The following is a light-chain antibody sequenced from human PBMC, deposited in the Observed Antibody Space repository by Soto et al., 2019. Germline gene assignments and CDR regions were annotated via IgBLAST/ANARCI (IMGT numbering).Light chain of an antibody. V-gene: IGKV3-15*01. CDR2: GSS. J-gene: IGKJ4*01. Sequence: DTVMTQSPATLSLSPVERATLSCRASQSVAGNLAWYQQKPGPAPMLLIYGSSTRATGVPARFSGSGSGTEFTLTISSLQSEDFAVYYCQQYDKWPLTFGGGTKVDIK. CDR1: QSVAGN. CDR3: QQYDKWPLT.